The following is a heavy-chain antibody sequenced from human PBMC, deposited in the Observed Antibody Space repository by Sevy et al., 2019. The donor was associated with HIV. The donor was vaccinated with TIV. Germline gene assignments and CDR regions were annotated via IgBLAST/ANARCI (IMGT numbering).Heavy chain of an antibody. V-gene: IGHV4-34*01. Sequence: SETLSLTCAVYGGSFSGYYWSWIRQPPGKGLEWIGEINHSGSTNYNPSLKSRVTISVDTSKNQFSLKLSSVTAAETAVYYCARISRVLRFLEWLSRTGWFDPWGQGTLVTVSS. J-gene: IGHJ5*02. CDR2: INHSGST. D-gene: IGHD3-3*01. CDR1: GGSFSGYY. CDR3: ARISRVLRFLEWLSRTGWFDP.